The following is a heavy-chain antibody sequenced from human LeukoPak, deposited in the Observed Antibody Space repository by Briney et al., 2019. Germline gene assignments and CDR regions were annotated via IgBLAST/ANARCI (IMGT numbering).Heavy chain of an antibody. CDR2: INSDGSST. Sequence: PGGSLRLSCAASGFTFSSYWMHWVRQAPGKGLVWVSRINSDGSSTSYADSVKGRFTISRDNANNTLYLQMNSLRAEDTAVYYCARDQALYSGYDQFDYWGQGTLVTVSS. CDR1: GFTFSSYW. D-gene: IGHD5-12*01. V-gene: IGHV3-74*01. CDR3: ARDQALYSGYDQFDY. J-gene: IGHJ4*02.